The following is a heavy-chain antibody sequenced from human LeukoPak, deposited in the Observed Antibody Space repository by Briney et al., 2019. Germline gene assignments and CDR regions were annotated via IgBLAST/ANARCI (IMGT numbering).Heavy chain of an antibody. Sequence: GGSLRLSCAASGFTFSSYAMSWVRQAPGEGLEWVSAISGSGGSTHYADSVKGRFTISRDNSKNTLYLQMNSLRAEDTAVYYCAKDWGYCSSTSCQPFSWGQGTLVTVSS. V-gene: IGHV3-23*01. CDR2: ISGSGGST. J-gene: IGHJ4*02. CDR1: GFTFSSYA. CDR3: AKDWGYCSSTSCQPFS. D-gene: IGHD2-2*01.